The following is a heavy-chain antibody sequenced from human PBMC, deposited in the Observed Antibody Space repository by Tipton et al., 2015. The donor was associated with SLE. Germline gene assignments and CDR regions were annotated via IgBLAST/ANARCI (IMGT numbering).Heavy chain of an antibody. CDR1: GGSISSYY. J-gene: IGHJ4*02. V-gene: IGHV4-59*01. CDR2: IYYSGST. Sequence: TLSLTCTVSGGSISSYYWSWIRQPPGKGLEWIGYIYYSGSTNYNPSLKSRVTISVDTSKNQFSLKLSSVTAADTAVYYCARVAYCGGDCYSYYFDYWGQGTLVTVPS. D-gene: IGHD2-21*01. CDR3: ARVAYCGGDCYSYYFDY.